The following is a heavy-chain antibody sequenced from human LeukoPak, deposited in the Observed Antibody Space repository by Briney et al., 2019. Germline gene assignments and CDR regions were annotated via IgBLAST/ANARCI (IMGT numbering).Heavy chain of an antibody. CDR2: ISGSGGST. V-gene: IGHV3-23*01. D-gene: IGHD6-13*01. CDR3: AKDGTKRSSSFYYFDY. J-gene: IGHJ4*02. Sequence: GGSLRLSCAASGFTFSSYAMSWVRQAPGKGLEWVSAISGSGGSTYYADSVKGRFTISRDNSKNTLYLQMNSLRAEDTAVYYCAKDGTKRSSSFYYFDYWGQGTLVTVSS. CDR1: GFTFSSYA.